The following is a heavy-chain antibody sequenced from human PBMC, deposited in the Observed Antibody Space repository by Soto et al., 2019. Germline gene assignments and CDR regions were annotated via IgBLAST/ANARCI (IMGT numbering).Heavy chain of an antibody. Sequence: LRLSCAASGFTFSIHGMSWLRQAPGKGLEWVSAIDSGCGITNYVDSVKGRFTMSRDNSKDTLFLQMNGLRAEDTAVYYCAKARDSGSYRPFDHWGPGTLVTV. CDR1: GFTFSIHG. V-gene: IGHV3-23*01. CDR3: AKARDSGSYRPFDH. CDR2: IDSGCGIT. J-gene: IGHJ4*02. D-gene: IGHD3-22*01.